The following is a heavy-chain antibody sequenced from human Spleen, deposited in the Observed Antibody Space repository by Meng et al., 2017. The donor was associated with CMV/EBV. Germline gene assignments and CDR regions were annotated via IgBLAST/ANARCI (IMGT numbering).Heavy chain of an antibody. J-gene: IGHJ5*02. D-gene: IGHD2-2*01. CDR1: GGSISSYY. V-gene: IGHV4-59*01. CDR2: IFHSGST. Sequence: GSLRLSCTVSGGSISSYYWSWIRQPPGKGLEWIGYIFHSGSTDYNPSLRTGVTISVDTSKNQFSLKLYSVTAADTAVYYCARLVPAARGTNWFDPWGQGILVTVSS. CDR3: ARLVPAARGTNWFDP.